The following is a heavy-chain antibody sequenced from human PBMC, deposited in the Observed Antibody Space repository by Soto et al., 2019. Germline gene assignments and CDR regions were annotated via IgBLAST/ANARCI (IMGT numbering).Heavy chain of an antibody. CDR3: ARSPTTPSGGSCYYFDY. V-gene: IGHV4-34*01. CDR1: GGSFSGYY. J-gene: IGHJ4*02. D-gene: IGHD2-15*01. Sequence: SETLSLTCAVYGGSFSGYYWSWIRQPPGKGLEWIGEINHSGSTNYNPSLKSRVTISVDTSKNQFSLKLSSVTAADTAVYYCARSPTTPSGGSCYYFDYWGQGTLVTVSS. CDR2: INHSGST.